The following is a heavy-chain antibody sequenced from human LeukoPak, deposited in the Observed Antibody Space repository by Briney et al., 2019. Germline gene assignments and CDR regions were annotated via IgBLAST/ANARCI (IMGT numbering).Heavy chain of an antibody. V-gene: IGHV3-23*01. CDR3: AKAQGVLYKGIQLWPTDY. J-gene: IGHJ4*02. CDR1: GFTFSSYA. Sequence: PGGSLRLSCAASGFTFSSYAMSWVRQAPGKGLEWVSAISGSGGSTYYADSVKGRFTISRDNSKNTLYLQMNSLRAEDTAVYYCAKAQGVLYKGIQLWPTDYWGQGTLVTVSS. D-gene: IGHD5-18*01. CDR2: ISGSGGST.